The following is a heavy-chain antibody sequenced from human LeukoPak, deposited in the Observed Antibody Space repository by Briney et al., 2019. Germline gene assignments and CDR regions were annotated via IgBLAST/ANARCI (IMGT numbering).Heavy chain of an antibody. CDR3: ARDVGGNSPRYYYGLDV. CDR1: GGSISSYY. Sequence: SETLSLTCTVSGGSISSYYWSWIRQPPGKGLEWIGYIYYSGRTNYNPSLKSRVTISVDTSKNEISLKLSSVTAADTAFCYCARDVGGNSPRYYYGLDVWGQGTTVTVSS. D-gene: IGHD4-23*01. V-gene: IGHV4-59*01. CDR2: IYYSGRT. J-gene: IGHJ6*02.